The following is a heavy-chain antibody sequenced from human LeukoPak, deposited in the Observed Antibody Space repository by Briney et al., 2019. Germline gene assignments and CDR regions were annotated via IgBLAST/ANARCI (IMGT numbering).Heavy chain of an antibody. D-gene: IGHD3-10*01. V-gene: IGHV4-59*01. J-gene: IGHJ4*02. CDR3: ARFGPGGFRAFDY. Sequence: SETLSLTCTVSGGSISSYYWSWIRQPPGKGLEWIGYIYYSGSTNYNPSLKSRVTISVDTSKNQFSLKLSSVTAADSAVYYCARFGPGGFRAFDYWGQGTLVTVSS. CDR1: GGSISSYY. CDR2: IYYSGST.